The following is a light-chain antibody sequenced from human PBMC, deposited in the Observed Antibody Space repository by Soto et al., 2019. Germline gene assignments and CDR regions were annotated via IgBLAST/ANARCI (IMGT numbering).Light chain of an antibody. CDR3: SSYTISNTPDV. V-gene: IGLV2-14*01. J-gene: IGLJ1*01. CDR1: ISDVGGYDY. Sequence: QSALTQPASVSGSPGQSITISCTGTISDVGGYDYVSWFQQHPGKAPKLMIYEVSNRPSGVSNRFSGSKSGNTASLTISGLQAEDEADYYCSSYTISNTPDVFGTGTKVTVL. CDR2: EVS.